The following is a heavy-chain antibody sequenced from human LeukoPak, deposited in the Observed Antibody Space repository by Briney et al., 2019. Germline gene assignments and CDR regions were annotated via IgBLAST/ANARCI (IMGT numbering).Heavy chain of an antibody. CDR1: GFTFANYV. CDR3: AKDPSREQQLELFDY. J-gene: IGHJ4*02. V-gene: IGHV3-30*04. CDR2: TSPDEGLK. D-gene: IGHD6-13*01. Sequence: GGSLRLSCAASGFTFANYVTHWVRQAPGKGLEWVAVTSPDEGLKFYGDSVKGRFTISRDNSKNTLYLQMNSLRAEDTAVYYCAKDPSREQQLELFDYWGQGTLVTVSS.